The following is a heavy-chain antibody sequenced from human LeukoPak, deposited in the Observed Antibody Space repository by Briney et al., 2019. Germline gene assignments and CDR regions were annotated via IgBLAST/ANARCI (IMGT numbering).Heavy chain of an antibody. J-gene: IGHJ4*02. D-gene: IGHD3-16*02. V-gene: IGHV3-33*01. CDR2: IWYDGSNK. CDR3: ARNLLFSSPGGVSY. CDR1: GFTFSSYG. Sequence: PGGSLRLSCAASGFTFSSYGMHWVRQAPGKGLEWVAVIWYDGSNKYYADSVKGRFTISRDNSKNTLYLQMNSLRAEDTAVYYCARNLLFSSPGGVSYWGQGTLVTVSS.